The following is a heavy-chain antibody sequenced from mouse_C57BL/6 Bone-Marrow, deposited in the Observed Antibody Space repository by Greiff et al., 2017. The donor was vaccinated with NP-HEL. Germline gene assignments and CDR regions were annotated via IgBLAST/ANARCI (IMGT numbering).Heavy chain of an antibody. Sequence: QVQLQQPGAELVKPGASVKMSCKASGYTFTSYWITWVKQRPGQGLEWIGDIYPGSGSTNYNEKFKSKAKLTVDTSSSTDYMQLSSLSSEDSSVYYCARCGYYYGSSYYYAMDYWGQGTSVTVSS. CDR1: GYTFTSYW. CDR3: ARCGYYYGSSYYYAMDY. J-gene: IGHJ4*01. V-gene: IGHV1-55*01. CDR2: IYPGSGST. D-gene: IGHD1-1*01.